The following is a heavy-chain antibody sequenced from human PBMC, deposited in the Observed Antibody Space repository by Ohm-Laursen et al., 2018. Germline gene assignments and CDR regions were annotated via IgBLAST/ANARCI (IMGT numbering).Heavy chain of an antibody. J-gene: IGHJ6*02. V-gene: IGHV3-7*03. CDR3: ASASRNYYYGMDV. CDR2: IKVDGSEK. Sequence: SLRLSCAASGFTFSSYWMTWVRQPPGKGLEWVARIKVDGSEKYDVDSVKGRFTISRDDAKNSLYLQMSSLRAEDTAVYYCASASRNYYYGMDVWGQGTTVTVSS. CDR1: GFTFSSYW.